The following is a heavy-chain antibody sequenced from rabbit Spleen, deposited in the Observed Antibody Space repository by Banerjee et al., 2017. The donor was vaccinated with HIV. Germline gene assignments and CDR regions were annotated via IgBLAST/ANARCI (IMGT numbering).Heavy chain of an antibody. CDR1: GFDFSSYG. CDR3: ARDAGTGDYIDVYFNL. D-gene: IGHD4-2*01. CDR2: IDPIFGTT. J-gene: IGHJ4*01. V-gene: IGHV1S45*01. Sequence: QQQLVESGGALVQPGGSLKLSCKASGFDFSSYGVSWVRQAPGKGLEWIGYIDPIFGTTYYASWAKGRFTISKTSSTTVTLQMTSLTAADTATYFCARDAGTGDYIDVYFNLWGQGTLVTVS.